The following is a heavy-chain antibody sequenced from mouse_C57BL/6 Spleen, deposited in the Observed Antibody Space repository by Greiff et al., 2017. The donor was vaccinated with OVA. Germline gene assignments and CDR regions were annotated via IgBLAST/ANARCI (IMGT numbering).Heavy chain of an antibody. CDR2: INPGSGGT. CDR3: ARRGYGSPFDY. V-gene: IGHV1-54*01. J-gene: IGHJ2*01. Sequence: HLHHSLADLLRPVTSVKVSCKASGYAFTNYLIEWVKQRPGQGLEWIGVINPGSGGTNYNEKFKGKATLTADKSSSTAYMQLSSLTSEDSAVYFCARRGYGSPFDYWGQGTTLTVSS. CDR1: GYAFTNYL. D-gene: IGHD1-1*01.